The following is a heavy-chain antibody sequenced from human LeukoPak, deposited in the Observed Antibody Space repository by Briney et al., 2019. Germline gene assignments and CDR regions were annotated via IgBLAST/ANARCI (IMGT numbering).Heavy chain of an antibody. CDR3: ARERVDIVATFDY. V-gene: IGHV4-61*01. D-gene: IGHD5-12*01. J-gene: IGHJ4*02. CDR1: GGSVSSGCYY. Sequence: SETLSLTCTVSGGSVSSGCYYWSWIRQPPGKGLEWIGYIYYSGSTNYNPSLKSRVTISVDTSKNQFSLKLSSVTAADTAVYYCARERVDIVATFDYWGQGTLVTVSS. CDR2: IYYSGST.